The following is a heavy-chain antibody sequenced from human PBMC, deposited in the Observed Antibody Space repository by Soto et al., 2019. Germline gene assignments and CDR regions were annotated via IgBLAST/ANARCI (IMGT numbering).Heavy chain of an antibody. CDR2: ISGSGGST. CDR1: GFTFSSYA. Sequence: EVPLLESGGGLVQPGGSLRLSCAASGFTFSSYAMSWVRQAPGKGLEWVSAISGSGGSTYYADSVKGRFTFSRDNSKNTLSLQMNSLRAEDTAVYYCARRTSSWSFDYWGQVTLVTVSS. V-gene: IGHV3-23*01. CDR3: ARRTSSWSFDY. J-gene: IGHJ4*02. D-gene: IGHD6-13*01.